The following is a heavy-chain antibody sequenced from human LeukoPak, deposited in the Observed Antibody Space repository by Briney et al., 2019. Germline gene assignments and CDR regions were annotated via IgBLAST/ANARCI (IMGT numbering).Heavy chain of an antibody. D-gene: IGHD3-3*01. Sequence: PSGTLSLTCGVSGGSVTSTNWWTWVRQPPGKGLEWIGEVHLDGRTNYNPSLKSRLTMSVDLSENHISLKLTSVTAADTAVYYCAREGGFYRPLDYSGQGTLVTVSS. CDR1: GGSVTSTNW. V-gene: IGHV4-4*02. J-gene: IGHJ4*02. CDR2: VHLDGRT. CDR3: AREGGFYRPLDY.